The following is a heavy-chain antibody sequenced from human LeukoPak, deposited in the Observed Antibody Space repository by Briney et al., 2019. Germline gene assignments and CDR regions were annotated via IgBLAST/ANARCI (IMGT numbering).Heavy chain of an antibody. CDR3: ARGGGYYQYFDY. Sequence: GGSLRLSCAASGFTFSSYSMNWVRQAPGKGLEWVSYISSSSSYIYYADSVKGRFTISRDNAKNSLYLQMNSLRAEDTAAYYCARGGGYYQYFDYWGQGTLVTVSS. CDR1: GFTFSSYS. V-gene: IGHV3-21*05. CDR2: ISSSSSYI. D-gene: IGHD1-26*01. J-gene: IGHJ4*02.